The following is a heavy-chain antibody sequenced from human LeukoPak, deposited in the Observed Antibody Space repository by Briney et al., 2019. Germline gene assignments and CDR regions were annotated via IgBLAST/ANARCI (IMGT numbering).Heavy chain of an antibody. J-gene: IGHJ3*02. Sequence: SGGSLRLSCAASGFTFSSYEMNWVRQAPGKGLEWVSYISSSGSTMYYADSVKGRFTISRDNAKNSLYLQMNSLRAEDTAVYYCARDRNNCNDGVGAFDIWGQGTMVTVSS. V-gene: IGHV3-48*03. CDR1: GFTFSSYE. CDR3: ARDRNNCNDGVGAFDI. CDR2: ISSSGSTM. D-gene: IGHD1-20*01.